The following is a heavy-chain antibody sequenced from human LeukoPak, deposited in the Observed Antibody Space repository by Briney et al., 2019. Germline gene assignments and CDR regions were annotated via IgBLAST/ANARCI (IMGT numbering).Heavy chain of an antibody. CDR2: MDQYGSQE. CDR1: GFNFNGHW. Sequence: GGSLRLSCVTSGFNFNGHWMSWVRQAPGKGLEWVADMDQYGSQEHYLGSVKGRFTISRDNAQKSLFLHMHSLRAEDTAIYYCATDRLGRLNYWGQGTLVTVSS. D-gene: IGHD2-21*02. V-gene: IGHV3-7*03. CDR3: ATDRLGRLNY. J-gene: IGHJ4*02.